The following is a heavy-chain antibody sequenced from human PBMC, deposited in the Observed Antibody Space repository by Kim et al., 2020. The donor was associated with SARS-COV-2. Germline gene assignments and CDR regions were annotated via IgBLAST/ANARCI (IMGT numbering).Heavy chain of an antibody. D-gene: IGHD3-9*01. J-gene: IGHJ3*02. V-gene: IGHV3-23*01. Sequence: DSVKGRFTISRDNSKNTLYLQMNSLRAEDTAVYYCAKDPSYDILKGAFDIWGQGTMVTVSS. CDR3: AKDPSYDILKGAFDI.